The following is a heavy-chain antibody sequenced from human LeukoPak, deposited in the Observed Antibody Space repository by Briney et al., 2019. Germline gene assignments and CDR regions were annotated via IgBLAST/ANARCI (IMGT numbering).Heavy chain of an antibody. J-gene: IGHJ4*02. D-gene: IGHD3-9*01. Sequence: PGGSLRLSCAASGFTFSSYAMSWVRQAPGKGLEYISYISSSSSIIEYGDSVKGRFTVSRDNAKNSLYLQMNSLRAEDAAVYYCARVYDILTGYFEIPNYEHFDCWGQGTLVTVSS. CDR1: GFTFSSYA. CDR2: ISSSSSII. V-gene: IGHV3-48*04. CDR3: ARVYDILTGYFEIPNYEHFDC.